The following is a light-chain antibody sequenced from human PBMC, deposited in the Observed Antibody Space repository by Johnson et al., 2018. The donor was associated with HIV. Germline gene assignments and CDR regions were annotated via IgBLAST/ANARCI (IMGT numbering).Light chain of an antibody. Sequence: QSVLTQPPSVSAAPGQKVTISCSGSSSKIGNNYVSWYQQLPGTAPTLLIYENNKRPSGIPDRFSGSKSGTSATLGITGLQTGDEADYYCGTWDSSLSRYVFDTGTKVTVL. V-gene: IGLV1-51*02. CDR2: ENN. CDR3: GTWDSSLSRYV. CDR1: SSKIGNNY. J-gene: IGLJ1*01.